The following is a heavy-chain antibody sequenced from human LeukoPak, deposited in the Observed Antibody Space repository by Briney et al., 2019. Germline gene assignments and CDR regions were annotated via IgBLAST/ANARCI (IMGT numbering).Heavy chain of an antibody. Sequence: GGSLRLSCAASGFTFSTYEMTWVRQSPGKGLEWVSYISSSGSTIYYADSVKGRFTISRDNVRNSLYLQMNSLRTDDTALYYCAKGNILTGPPDYWGQGTLVTVSS. CDR2: ISSSGSTI. CDR1: GFTFSTYE. CDR3: AKGNILTGPPDY. V-gene: IGHV3-48*03. D-gene: IGHD3-9*01. J-gene: IGHJ4*02.